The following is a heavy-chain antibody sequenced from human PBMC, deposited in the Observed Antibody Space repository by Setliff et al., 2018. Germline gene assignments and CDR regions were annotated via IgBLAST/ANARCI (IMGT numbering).Heavy chain of an antibody. J-gene: IGHJ6*02. CDR3: ARVRSYGSGNYYYYYYDMDV. Sequence: LSLTCTVSGGSISSGGYYWSWIRQHPGKGLEWIGYIYYSGSTYYNPSLKSRVTISVDTSKNQFSLKLSSVTAADTAVYYCARVRSYGSGNYYYYYYDMDVWGQGTTVTVSS. D-gene: IGHD3-10*01. CDR1: GGSISSGGYY. CDR2: IYYSGST. V-gene: IGHV4-31*03.